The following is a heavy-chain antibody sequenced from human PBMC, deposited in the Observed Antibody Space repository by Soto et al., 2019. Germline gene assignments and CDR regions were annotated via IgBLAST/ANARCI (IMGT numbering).Heavy chain of an antibody. J-gene: IGHJ5*02. CDR1: GYTFTRYA. Sequence: ASVKVSCKASGYTFTRYAMHWVRQAPGQRLEWLGWINGGNGNTRYLQKLQGRVTITRDTSARIVYMELSSLRSEDTAVYYCAREVGSTGTKPAFWFDPWGQGSLVTVSS. V-gene: IGHV1-3*01. D-gene: IGHD1-1*01. CDR2: INGGNGNT. CDR3: AREVGSTGTKPAFWFDP.